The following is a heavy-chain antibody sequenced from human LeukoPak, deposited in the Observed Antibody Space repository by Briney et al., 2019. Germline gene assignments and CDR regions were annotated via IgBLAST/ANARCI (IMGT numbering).Heavy chain of an antibody. CDR2: ISGSGGST. CDR3: ARGLATYYYDSRELVY. Sequence: GGSLRLSCAASGFTFSSYAMSWVRQAPGKGLEWVSAISGSGGSTYYADSVKGRFTISRDNSKNTLYLQMNSLRAEDTAVYYCARGLATYYYDSRELVYWGQGTLVTVSS. CDR1: GFTFSSYA. V-gene: IGHV3-23*01. J-gene: IGHJ4*02. D-gene: IGHD3-22*01.